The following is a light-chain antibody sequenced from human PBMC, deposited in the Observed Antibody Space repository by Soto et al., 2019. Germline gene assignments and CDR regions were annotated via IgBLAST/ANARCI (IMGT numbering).Light chain of an antibody. J-gene: IGKJ4*01. Sequence: EIVMTQSPASLSVSPGERVTLSCRASQSVNSHLAWYQQKPGQAPRLLILGESTRATGTPARFLQSEDFAVYYCQQYNEWPLTVGGGTKVEIK. CDR1: QSVNSH. CDR3: QQYNEWPLT. V-gene: IGKV3D-15*01. CDR2: GES.